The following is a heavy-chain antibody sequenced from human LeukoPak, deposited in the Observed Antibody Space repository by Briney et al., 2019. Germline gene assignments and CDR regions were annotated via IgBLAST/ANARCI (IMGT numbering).Heavy chain of an antibody. J-gene: IGHJ4*02. D-gene: IGHD3-22*01. Sequence: SETLSLTCAVYGGSFSGYYWSWIRQPPGKGLEWIGEINHSGSTNYNPSLKSRVTISVDTSKNQFSLKLSSVTAADTAVYYCARGGAPKYYYDSSGLLRYWGQGTLVTVSS. CDR1: GGSFSGYY. CDR2: INHSGST. CDR3: ARGGAPKYYYDSSGLLRY. V-gene: IGHV4-34*01.